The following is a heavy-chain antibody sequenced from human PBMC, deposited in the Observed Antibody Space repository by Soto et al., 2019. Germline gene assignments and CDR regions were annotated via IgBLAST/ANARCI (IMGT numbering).Heavy chain of an antibody. Sequence: NLGGSLRLSCAASGFTFSDYYMSWIRQAPGKGLEWVSYISSSGSTIYYADSVKGRFTISRDNAKNSLYLQMNSLRAEDTAVYYCARETMVRGVISYYYYYGMDVWGQGTTVTVSS. CDR3: ARETMVRGVISYYYYYGMDV. CDR1: GFTFSDYY. CDR2: ISSSGSTI. J-gene: IGHJ6*02. V-gene: IGHV3-11*01. D-gene: IGHD3-10*01.